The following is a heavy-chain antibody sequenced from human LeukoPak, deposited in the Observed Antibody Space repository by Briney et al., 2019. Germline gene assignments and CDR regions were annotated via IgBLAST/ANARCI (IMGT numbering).Heavy chain of an antibody. J-gene: IGHJ4*02. CDR2: IIPLFRTP. V-gene: IGHV1-69*06. D-gene: IGHD4-11*01. CDR3: ATMYDSNSHYLRDFDY. CDR1: GGAFSNYA. Sequence: SVKVSCKASGGAFSNYATSWVRQAPGQGLEWMGGIIPLFRTPNYAQRFLGRITITADKSTKTVFMELRSLRSDDTAMYYCATMYDSNSHYLRDFDYWGQGTLVTVSS.